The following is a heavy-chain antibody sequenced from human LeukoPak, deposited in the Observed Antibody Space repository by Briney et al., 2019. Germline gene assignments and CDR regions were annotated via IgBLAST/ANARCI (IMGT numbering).Heavy chain of an antibody. Sequence: GASVKVSCKASGFTFTSSAMQWVRQARGQRLEWIGWIVVGSGNTNYAQKFQERVTITRDTSITTAYMELSSLRSDDTAVYYCARDVGEYCSSTNCYASHYWGQGTLVTVSS. CDR3: ARDVGEYCSSTNCYASHY. V-gene: IGHV1-58*02. CDR1: GFTFTSSA. D-gene: IGHD2-2*01. J-gene: IGHJ4*02. CDR2: IVVGSGNT.